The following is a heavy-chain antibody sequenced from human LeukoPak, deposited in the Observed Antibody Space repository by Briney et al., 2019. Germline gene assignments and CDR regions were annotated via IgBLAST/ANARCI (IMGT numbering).Heavy chain of an antibody. Sequence: PGGSLRLSCVASGFTFSNYWMSWVRQAPGKGLEWVANIKQDGSEKYYVDSVKGRFTISRDNAKKSLYLQMNSLRAEDTAVYYCARTGRYSSSWYPDYWGQGTLVTISS. CDR3: ARTGRYSSSWYPDY. D-gene: IGHD6-13*01. J-gene: IGHJ4*02. V-gene: IGHV3-7*01. CDR2: IKQDGSEK. CDR1: GFTFSNYW.